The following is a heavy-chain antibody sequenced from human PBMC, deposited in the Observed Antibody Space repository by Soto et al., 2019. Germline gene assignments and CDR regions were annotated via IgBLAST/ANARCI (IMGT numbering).Heavy chain of an antibody. D-gene: IGHD3-3*01. CDR1: GFTFSSFG. Sequence: PVGSLRLSCAESGFTFSSFGMHWVRQAPGKGLEWVSLIWYDGSKKSYGDSVKGRFTISRDNSRNTAYLQMNSLRADDTAVYYCARDASYYNLWSGYYPSRNGMDVWGQGTTVTVSS. V-gene: IGHV3-33*01. J-gene: IGHJ6*02. CDR3: ARDASYYNLWSGYYPSRNGMDV. CDR2: IWYDGSKK.